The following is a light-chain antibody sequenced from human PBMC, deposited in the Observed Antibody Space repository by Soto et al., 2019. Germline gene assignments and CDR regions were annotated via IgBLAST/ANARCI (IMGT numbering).Light chain of an antibody. CDR3: QQFDYLPFT. V-gene: IGKV1-33*01. J-gene: IGKJ5*01. CDR2: DSS. Sequence: DIHMPQSPSALSASVGDRVTIICQARQDINNYLNWYQQKPGKAPNLLIYDSSNMEIGVPSRFSVSGYWTRFSFNNSSLQPEDSATYDCQQFDYLPFTLGRGTLLESK. CDR1: QDINNY.